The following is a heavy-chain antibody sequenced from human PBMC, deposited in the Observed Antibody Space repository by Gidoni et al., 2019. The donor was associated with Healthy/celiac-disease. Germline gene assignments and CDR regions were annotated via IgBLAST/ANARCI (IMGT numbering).Heavy chain of an antibody. D-gene: IGHD6-19*01. CDR2: ISDDGRNK. CDR3: AREGGQWLGDYFDY. J-gene: IGHJ4*02. Sequence: VQLVESGGGVVPPGMSLRLSCAASGFPFSSYAMHWVRQAPGKGLEWVAVISDDGRNKYYADSVKGRFTISRENSKNTLYLQMNSLRAEDTAVYYCAREGGQWLGDYFDYWGQGTLVTVSS. V-gene: IGHV3-30*04. CDR1: GFPFSSYA.